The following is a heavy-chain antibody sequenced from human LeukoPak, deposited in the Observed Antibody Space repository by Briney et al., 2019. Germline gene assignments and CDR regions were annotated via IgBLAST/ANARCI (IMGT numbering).Heavy chain of an antibody. CDR2: IKSKTDGGTT. D-gene: IGHD3-22*01. CDR1: GFTFSNAW. Sequence: PGGSLRLSCAASGFTFSNAWMSWVRQAPGKGLEWVGRIKSKTDGGTTDYAAPVKGRFTISRDDSKSTLYLQMNSLKTEDTAVYYCTTYYYDSSGYYYELDYWGQGTLVTVSS. CDR3: TTYYYDSSGYYYELDY. J-gene: IGHJ4*02. V-gene: IGHV3-15*01.